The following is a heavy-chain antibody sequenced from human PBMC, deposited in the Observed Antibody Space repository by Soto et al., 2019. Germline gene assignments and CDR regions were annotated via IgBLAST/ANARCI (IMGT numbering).Heavy chain of an antibody. CDR3: ARDRWLDY. CDR2: ISGGGSAI. Sequence: PGGSLKPSGAAFGSPFVDHYMGWIRQAPGKGLEWVSYISGGGSAIYYADSVKGRFTISRDNAKNSVYLQMNSLRAEDTAVYFCARDRWLDYWGQGTQVTVSS. D-gene: IGHD2-15*01. V-gene: IGHV3-11*01. CDR1: GSPFVDHY. J-gene: IGHJ4*02.